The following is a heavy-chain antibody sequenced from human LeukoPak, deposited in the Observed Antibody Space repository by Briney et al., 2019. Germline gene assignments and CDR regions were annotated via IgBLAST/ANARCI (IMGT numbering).Heavy chain of an antibody. D-gene: IGHD2-2*01. CDR2: ISWNGGGV. V-gene: IGHV3-9*01. CDR3: AKGDCGSSSCTRLDN. CDR1: GFTFDGYA. J-gene: IGHJ4*02. Sequence: GGSLRLSCAASGFTFDGYAMHWVRQAPGKGLEWVSGISWNGGGVGYAASVKGRFTISRDNAKKSLYLQMNSLRPEDTALYYCAKGDCGSSSCTRLDNWGQGTLVTVSS.